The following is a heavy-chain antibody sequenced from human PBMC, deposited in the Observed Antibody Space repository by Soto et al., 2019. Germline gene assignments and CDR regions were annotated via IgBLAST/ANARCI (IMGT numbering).Heavy chain of an antibody. D-gene: IGHD2-8*01. CDR1: GYTFTSYY. V-gene: IGHV1-46*01. CDR3: ARNGAAWDFDY. Sequence: ASVKVSCKASGYTFTSYYMHWVRQAPGQGLEWMGIINPSGGSISYAQKFQGRVTMTRDTSTSTVYMGLSSLRSEDTAVYYCARNGAAWDFDYWGQGTLVTVSS. J-gene: IGHJ4*02. CDR2: INPSGGSI.